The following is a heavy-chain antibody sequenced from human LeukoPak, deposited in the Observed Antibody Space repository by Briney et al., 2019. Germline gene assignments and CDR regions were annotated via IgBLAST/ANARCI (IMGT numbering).Heavy chain of an antibody. CDR2: IYSGGST. CDR3: ARDGVWFGELFDY. Sequence: GGSLRLSCAASGFTVSSNYMSWVRQAPGQGLEWVSVIYSGGSTYYADSVKGRFTISRDNSKNTLYLQMSSLRAEETAVYYCARDGVWFGELFDYWGQGTLVTVSS. J-gene: IGHJ4*02. CDR1: GFTVSSNY. V-gene: IGHV3-53*01. D-gene: IGHD3-10*01.